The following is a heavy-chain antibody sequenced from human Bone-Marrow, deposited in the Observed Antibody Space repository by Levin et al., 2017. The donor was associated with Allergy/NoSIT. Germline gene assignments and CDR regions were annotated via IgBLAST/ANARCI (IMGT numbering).Heavy chain of an antibody. D-gene: IGHD2-15*01. J-gene: IGHJ4*02. V-gene: IGHV3-21*01. CDR1: GFTFSSYS. CDR2: ISSSSSYI. CDR3: AREAVAATRGGDFDY. Sequence: GESLKISCAASGFTFSSYSMNWVRQAPGKGLEWVSSISSSSSYIYYADSVKGRFTISRDNAKNSLYLQMNSLRAEGTAVYYCAREAVAATRGGDFDYWGQGTLVTVSS.